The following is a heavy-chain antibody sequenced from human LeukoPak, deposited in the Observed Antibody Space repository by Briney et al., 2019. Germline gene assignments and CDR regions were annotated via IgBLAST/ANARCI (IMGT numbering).Heavy chain of an antibody. J-gene: IGHJ3*02. Sequence: GGSLRLSCAASGFTFSSYRMNGVRQTPGKGLEWVSYISSNSSTIYSADSVKGRFTVSRDNAKNSLYLQMNSLRAEDTAVYYCARRTLPARPGGAFDIWGQGTVVTVSS. CDR1: GFTFSSYR. CDR2: ISSNSSTI. D-gene: IGHD2-2*01. V-gene: IGHV3-48*01. CDR3: ARRTLPARPGGAFDI.